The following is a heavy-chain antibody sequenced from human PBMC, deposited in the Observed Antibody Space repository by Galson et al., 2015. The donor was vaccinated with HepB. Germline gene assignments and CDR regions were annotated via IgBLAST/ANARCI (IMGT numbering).Heavy chain of an antibody. Sequence: QSGAEVKKPGESLKISFKGSGYSFTSYWIGWVRQMPGKGLEWMGIIYPGDSDTRYSPSFQGQVTISADKSISTAYLQWSSLKASDTAMYYCARQGGGSYYLWPQDAFDIWGQGTMVTVSS. V-gene: IGHV5-51*01. CDR1: GYSFTSYW. D-gene: IGHD1-26*01. J-gene: IGHJ3*02. CDR3: ARQGGGSYYLWPQDAFDI. CDR2: IYPGDSDT.